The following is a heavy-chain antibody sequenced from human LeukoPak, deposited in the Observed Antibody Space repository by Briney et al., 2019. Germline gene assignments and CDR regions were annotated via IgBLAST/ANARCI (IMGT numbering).Heavy chain of an antibody. CDR1: GFTFNIHW. CDR3: ARWRRDQSEFDY. J-gene: IGHJ4*02. Sequence: GGSLRLSCVASGFTFNIHWMAWVRQAPGKGLEWVGHTMRDGSTTHYGDSVRGRFTMSRDNARNIVYLQMNGLRDDDTAMYYCARWRRDQSEFDYWGQGTLVTVSS. D-gene: IGHD5-12*01. V-gene: IGHV3-7*01. CDR2: TMRDGSTT.